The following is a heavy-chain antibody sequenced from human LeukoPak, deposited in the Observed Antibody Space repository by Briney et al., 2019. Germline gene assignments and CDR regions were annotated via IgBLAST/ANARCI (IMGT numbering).Heavy chain of an antibody. CDR1: GVTISSHY. CDR3: ARGWGVTYDASTGYLRYFDY. V-gene: IGHV4-59*11. J-gene: IGHJ4*02. CDR2: IYYSGST. D-gene: IGHD3-22*01. Sequence: SETLTLSCAASGVTISSHYRSWIRQAPGKGLEWMGYIYYSGSTKFTASLKSRFIISVDKSKNQFTLKLRPVTAADTAVYYCARGWGVTYDASTGYLRYFDYWGQGTVVTVSS.